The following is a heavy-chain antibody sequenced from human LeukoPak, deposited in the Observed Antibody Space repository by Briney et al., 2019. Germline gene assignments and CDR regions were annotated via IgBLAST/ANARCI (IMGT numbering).Heavy chain of an antibody. V-gene: IGHV4-34*01. J-gene: IGHJ6*02. CDR3: ARGPLGQQLEAYYYYGMDV. Sequence: SDTLSLTCAVYGGSFSGYYWSWIRQPPGKGLEWIVEINHSGSTNYNPSLKSRVTISVDTSKNQFSLKLSSVTAADTAVYYCARGPLGQQLEAYYYYGMDVWGQGTTVTVSS. CDR1: GGSFSGYY. CDR2: INHSGST. D-gene: IGHD6-13*01.